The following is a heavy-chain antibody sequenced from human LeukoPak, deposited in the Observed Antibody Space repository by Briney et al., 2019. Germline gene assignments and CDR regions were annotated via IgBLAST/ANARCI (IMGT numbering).Heavy chain of an antibody. CDR2: MRPDGSAK. D-gene: IGHD4-17*01. V-gene: IGHV3-7*05. J-gene: IGHJ4*02. Sequence: GGSLRLSCAASGFTFSSYWMTWVRQAPGKGLEWVANMRPDGSAKYYVDSVKGRFTISRDNAKNSLYLQMNSLRAEDTALYYCARGDMTTVRFWGQGTLVTVSS. CDR3: ARGDMTTVRF. CDR1: GFTFSSYW.